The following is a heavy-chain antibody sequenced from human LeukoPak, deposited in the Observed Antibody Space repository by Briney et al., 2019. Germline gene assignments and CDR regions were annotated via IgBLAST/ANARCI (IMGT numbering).Heavy chain of an antibody. CDR3: AKEPYYHDSSGYFSDF. CDR1: GFTVSSNY. J-gene: IGHJ4*02. CDR2: IYSGGST. D-gene: IGHD3-22*01. Sequence: GGSLRLSCAASGFTVSSNYMSWVRQAPGKGLEWVSVIYSGGSTYYADSVKGRFTISRDNSKNTLHLQMNSLRAEDTAIYYCAKEPYYHDSSGYFSDFWGQGTLVTVSP. V-gene: IGHV3-53*01.